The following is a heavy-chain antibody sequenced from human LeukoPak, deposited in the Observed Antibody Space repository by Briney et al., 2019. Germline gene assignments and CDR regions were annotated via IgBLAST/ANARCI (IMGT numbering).Heavy chain of an antibody. Sequence: GGSLRLSCAASGFTFSDYYMSWIRQAPGKGLEWVSYISSSSSTIYYADSVKGRFTISRDNTKNSLYLQMNSLRVEDTAIYYCARIQEYSNGSYWGQGILVTVSS. J-gene: IGHJ4*02. V-gene: IGHV3-11*04. CDR1: GFTFSDYY. CDR3: ARIQEYSNGSY. D-gene: IGHD4-11*01. CDR2: ISSSSSTI.